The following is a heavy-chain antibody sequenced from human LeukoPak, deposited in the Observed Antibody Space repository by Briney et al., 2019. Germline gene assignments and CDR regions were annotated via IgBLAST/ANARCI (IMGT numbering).Heavy chain of an antibody. CDR1: GGSISSYY. D-gene: IGHD1-14*01. J-gene: IGHJ4*02. Sequence: SETLSLTCTVSGGSISSYYWSWIRQPPGKGLEWIGYIYYSGSTYYNPSLKSRVTISVDTSKNQFSLKLSSVTAADTAVYYCARDITGSFDYWGQGNLVTVSS. CDR2: IYYSGST. V-gene: IGHV4-59*12. CDR3: ARDITGSFDY.